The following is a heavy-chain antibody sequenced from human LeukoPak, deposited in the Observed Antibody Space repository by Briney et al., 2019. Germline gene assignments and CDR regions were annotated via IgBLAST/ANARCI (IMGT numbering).Heavy chain of an antibody. Sequence: GGSLRLSCAVSGFTLNSNAMCWVRQATGKGLEWVSASRIGVTTYYADSVEGRFTISRDTSKNTLYLQMNTLRPEDTAVYYCAKEEVPNDYWGQGTLVTVSS. CDR2: SRIGVTT. V-gene: IGHV3-23*01. J-gene: IGHJ4*02. D-gene: IGHD2-2*01. CDR3: AKEEVPNDY. CDR1: GFTLNSNA.